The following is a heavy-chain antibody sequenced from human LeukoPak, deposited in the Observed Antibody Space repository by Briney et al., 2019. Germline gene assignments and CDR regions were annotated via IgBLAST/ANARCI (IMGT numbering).Heavy chain of an antibody. J-gene: IGHJ4*02. V-gene: IGHV3-23*01. D-gene: IGHD3-3*01. Sequence: GESLKISCKGSGYSFAISWIVWVRQAPGKGLEWVSAISGSGGSTYYADSVKGRFTISRDNSKNTLYLQMNSLRAEDTAVYYCAKNTIFGVVNVDYWGQGTLVIVSS. CDR2: ISGSGGST. CDR1: GYSFAISW. CDR3: AKNTIFGVVNVDY.